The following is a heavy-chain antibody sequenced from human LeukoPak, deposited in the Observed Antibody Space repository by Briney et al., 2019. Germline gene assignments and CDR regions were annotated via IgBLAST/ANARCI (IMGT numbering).Heavy chain of an antibody. CDR1: GINFADYA. CDR3: AKESGKFDY. V-gene: IGHV3-43*02. J-gene: IGHJ4*02. Sequence: GGSLRLSCVVSGINFADYAMHWVRQPPGKGLEWVSLISADGGSTFTADSVKGRFSISRDNSKNSLYLQMNSLRSEDTAMYYCAKESGKFDYWGQGTLVAVSS. CDR2: ISADGGST.